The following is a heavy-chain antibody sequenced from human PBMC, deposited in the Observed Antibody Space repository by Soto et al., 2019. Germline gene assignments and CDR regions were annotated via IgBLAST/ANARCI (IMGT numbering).Heavy chain of an antibody. V-gene: IGHV1-18*01. CDR2: ISAYNGNT. CDR1: GYTFTSYG. Sequence: ASVKVSCKASGYTFTSYGISWVRQAPGQGLEWMGWISAYNGNTNYAQKLQGRVTMATDTSTSTAYMELRSLRSDDTAVYYCARVTPTYYYGPGDAFDIWGQGTMVTVSS. D-gene: IGHD3-10*01. J-gene: IGHJ3*02. CDR3: ARVTPTYYYGPGDAFDI.